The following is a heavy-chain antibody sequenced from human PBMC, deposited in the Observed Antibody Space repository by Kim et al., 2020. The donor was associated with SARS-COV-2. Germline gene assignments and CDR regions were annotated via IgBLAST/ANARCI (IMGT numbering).Heavy chain of an antibody. Sequence: SVKVSCKASGVTFSSYTISWVRQAPGQGLEWMGRIIPILGIANYAQKVQGRVTITADKSTSTAYMELSSLRSEDTAVYYCARVEGGDYGGNSFSYYGMDVWGQGTTVTVSS. V-gene: IGHV1-69*02. CDR3: ARVEGGDYGGNSFSYYGMDV. D-gene: IGHD4-17*01. CDR1: GVTFSSYT. CDR2: IIPILGIA. J-gene: IGHJ6*02.